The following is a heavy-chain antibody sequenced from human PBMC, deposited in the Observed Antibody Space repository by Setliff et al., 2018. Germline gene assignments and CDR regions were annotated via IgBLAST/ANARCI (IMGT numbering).Heavy chain of an antibody. CDR3: VREYSGGGLM. D-gene: IGHD6-19*01. CDR2: ISAYNGNT. CDR1: GYTFTTYA. J-gene: IGHJ3*01. V-gene: IGHV1-18*01. Sequence: ASVKVSCKASGYTFTTYAIGWMRQAPGQGLEWMGWISAYNGNTNYGQKYQGRVTMTTDTSTNTVYMELRSLRSDDTAVYFCVREYSGGGLMWGQGTMVTV.